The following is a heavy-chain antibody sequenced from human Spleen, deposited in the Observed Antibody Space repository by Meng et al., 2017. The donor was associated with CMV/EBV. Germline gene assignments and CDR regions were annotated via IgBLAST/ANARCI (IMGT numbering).Heavy chain of an antibody. CDR1: GFTFSYYG. CDR2: IQYDGSTK. CDR3: AKDRDPLLLWFGESIDY. J-gene: IGHJ4*02. D-gene: IGHD3-10*01. V-gene: IGHV3-30*02. Sequence: GESLKISCEASGFTFSYYGMHWVRQAPGKGLDWVAFIQYDGSTKYYGESVKGRFTISRDNSQNTLYLQMNSLRAEDTAVYYCAKDRDPLLLWFGESIDYWGQGTLVTVSS.